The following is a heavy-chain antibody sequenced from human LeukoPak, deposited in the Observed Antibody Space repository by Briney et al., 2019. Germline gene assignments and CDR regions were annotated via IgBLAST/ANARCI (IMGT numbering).Heavy chain of an antibody. V-gene: IGHV3-23*01. CDR3: ARDNHYDSSGYYGMDV. Sequence: GGSLRLSCAASGFTFSSYAMSWVRQAPGKGLEWVSAISGSGGSTYYADSVKGRFTISRDNAKNSLYLQMNSLRAEDTAVYYCARDNHYDSSGYYGMDVWGQGTTVTVSS. CDR1: GFTFSSYA. J-gene: IGHJ6*02. D-gene: IGHD3-22*01. CDR2: ISGSGGST.